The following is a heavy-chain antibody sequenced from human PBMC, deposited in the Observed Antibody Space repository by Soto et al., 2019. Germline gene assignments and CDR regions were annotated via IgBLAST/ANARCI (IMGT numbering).Heavy chain of an antibody. CDR2: IIPIFGTA. CDR3: AGALDYLCYFDY. D-gene: IGHD4-17*01. CDR1: GGTFSSYA. V-gene: IGHV1-69*13. J-gene: IGHJ4*02. Sequence: SVKVSCKASGGTFSSYAISWVRQAPGQGLEWMGGIIPIFGTANYAQKFQGRVTITGDESTSTAYMELSSLRSEDTAVYYCAGALDYLCYFDYWGQGTLVTVSS.